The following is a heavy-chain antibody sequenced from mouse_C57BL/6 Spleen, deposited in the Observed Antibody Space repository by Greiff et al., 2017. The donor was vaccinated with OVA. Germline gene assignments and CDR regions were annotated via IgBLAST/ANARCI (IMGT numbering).Heavy chain of an antibody. D-gene: IGHD2-3*01. CDR1: GFTFSSYA. CDR3: TRDDGYYGYFDV. V-gene: IGHV5-9-1*02. CDR2: ISSGGDYI. J-gene: IGHJ1*03. Sequence: EVQRVESGEGLVKPGGSLKLSCAASGFTFSSYAMSWVRQTPEKRLEWVAYISSGGDYIYYADTVKGRFTISRDNARNTLYLQMSRLKSEDTAMYYCTRDDGYYGYFDVWDTGTTVTVSS.